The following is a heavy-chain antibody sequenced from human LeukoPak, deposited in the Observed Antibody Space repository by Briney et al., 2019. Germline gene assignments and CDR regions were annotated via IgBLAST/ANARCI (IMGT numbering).Heavy chain of an antibody. J-gene: IGHJ4*02. V-gene: IGHV3-23*01. Sequence: GGSLRLSCAASGFTFSSYAMSWVRQAPGKGLEWVSAISGSGGSTYYADSVKGRFTISRDNSKNTLYLQMNSLRAEDTAVYYCAKDPYYDFWSGYCYFDYWGQGTLVTVSS. CDR3: AKDPYYDFWSGYCYFDY. CDR2: ISGSGGST. CDR1: GFTFSSYA. D-gene: IGHD3-3*01.